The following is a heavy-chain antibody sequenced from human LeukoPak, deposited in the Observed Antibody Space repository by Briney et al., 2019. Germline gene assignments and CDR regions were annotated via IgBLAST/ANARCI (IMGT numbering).Heavy chain of an antibody. J-gene: IGHJ4*02. CDR1: GFTFSSYA. CDR2: ISGSGGST. D-gene: IGHD3-3*01. CDR3: AKVPRTRITIFGVPNGGPFDY. Sequence: GGSLRLSCAASGFTFSSYAMSWVRQAPGKGLEWVSAISGSGGSTYYADSVKGRFTISRDNSKNTLYLQMNSLRAEDTAVYYCAKVPRTRITIFGVPNGGPFDYWGQGTLVTVSS. V-gene: IGHV3-23*01.